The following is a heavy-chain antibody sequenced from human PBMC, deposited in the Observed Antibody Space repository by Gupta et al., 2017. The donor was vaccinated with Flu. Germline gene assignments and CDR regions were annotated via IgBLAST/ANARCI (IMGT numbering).Heavy chain of an antibody. CDR1: GGSLSYHY. CDR2: VNHSGST. V-gene: IGHV4-34*01. J-gene: IGHJ6*02. CDR3: ARMRNYGGEVVKFYAMDV. Sequence: QVQLQQWGAGLLKPSETLSLSCAVYGGSLSYHYWTWIRQPPGKALEWIGEVNHSGSTSYNPSLKSRVTISVDTSKNQFALKLSSVTAADTALYYCARMRNYGGEVVKFYAMDVWGQGTTVTVSS. D-gene: IGHD2-15*01.